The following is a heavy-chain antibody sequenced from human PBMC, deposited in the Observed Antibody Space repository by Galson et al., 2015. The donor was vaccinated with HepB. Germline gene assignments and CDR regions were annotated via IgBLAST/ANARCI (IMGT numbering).Heavy chain of an antibody. D-gene: IGHD5-24*01. V-gene: IGHV3-15*01. CDR2: IKSKTDGGTT. CDR1: GFTFSNAR. J-gene: IGHJ4*02. CDR3: TTEDGYTHWLY. Sequence: SLRLSCAASGFTFSNARMSWVRQAPGKGLEWVGRIKSKTDGGTTDYAAPVKGRFTISRDDSKNTLYLQMNSLKTEDTAVYYCTTEDGYTHWLYWGQGTLVTVSS.